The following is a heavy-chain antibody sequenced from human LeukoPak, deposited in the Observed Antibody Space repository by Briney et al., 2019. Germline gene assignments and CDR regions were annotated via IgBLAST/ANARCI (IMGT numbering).Heavy chain of an antibody. Sequence: GASVKVSCKASGYTFTSYGTSWVRQAPGQGLEWMGWISAYNGNTNYAQKLQGRVTMTTDTSTSTAYMELRSLRSDDTAVYYCASMGETVTPDLLDYWGQGTLVTVSS. CDR2: ISAYNGNT. J-gene: IGHJ4*02. CDR3: ASMGETVTPDLLDY. D-gene: IGHD4-17*01. CDR1: GYTFTSYG. V-gene: IGHV1-18*01.